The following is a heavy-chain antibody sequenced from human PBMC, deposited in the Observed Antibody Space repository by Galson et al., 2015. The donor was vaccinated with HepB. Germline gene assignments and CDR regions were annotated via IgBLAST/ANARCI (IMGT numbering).Heavy chain of an antibody. V-gene: IGHV3-23*01. CDR3: ARDLQYYDFWSGSYYFDY. J-gene: IGHJ4*02. CDR1: GFIFSNNA. D-gene: IGHD3-3*01. Sequence: SLRLSCAASGFIFSNNAMSWVRQSPGKGLEWVSGISGSGGTTYYADSVKGRFIISRDNSKNSLYLQMNSLRDEDTAVYYCARDLQYYDFWSGSYYFDYWGQGTLVTVSS. CDR2: ISGSGGTT.